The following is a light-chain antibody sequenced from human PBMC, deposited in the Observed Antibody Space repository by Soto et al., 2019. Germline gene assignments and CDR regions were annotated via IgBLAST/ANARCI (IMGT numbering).Light chain of an antibody. Sequence: QSVLTQPPSASGTPGQRVTISCSGSSSNIGSNYVYWYQQLPGTAPKLLIYRNNQRASGVPDRFSGSKSGTSASLAISGLRSEDEDDYYCAAWDDSLSARVFGGGTKLTVL. CDR2: RNN. V-gene: IGLV1-47*01. CDR1: SSNIGSNY. CDR3: AAWDDSLSARV. J-gene: IGLJ3*02.